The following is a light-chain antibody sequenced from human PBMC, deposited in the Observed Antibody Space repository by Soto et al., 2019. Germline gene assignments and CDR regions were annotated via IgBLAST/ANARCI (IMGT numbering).Light chain of an antibody. CDR1: QSVLYSSNNKNY. CDR3: QQYNHWPRT. CDR2: WAS. Sequence: DIVMTQSPDSLAVSLGERATLNCKSSQSVLYSSNNKNYLAWYQQKPGQPPKLLIYWASTRESGVPDRFSGSGSGTDFTLTISSLEPEDFAVYYCQQYNHWPRTFGRGTKVDIK. J-gene: IGKJ1*01. V-gene: IGKV4-1*01.